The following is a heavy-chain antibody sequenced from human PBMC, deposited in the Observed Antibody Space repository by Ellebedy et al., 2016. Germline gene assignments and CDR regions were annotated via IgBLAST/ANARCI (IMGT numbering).Heavy chain of an antibody. CDR3: AGGGGWYFDL. V-gene: IGHV4-59*01. CDR2: IYYSGST. CDR1: GGSISSYY. Sequence: SETLSLXCTVSGGSISSYYWSWIRQPPGKGLEWIGYIYYSGSTNYNPSLKSRVTISVDTSKNQFSLKLSSVTAADTAVYYCAGGGGWYFDLWGRGTLVTVSS. D-gene: IGHD2-15*01. J-gene: IGHJ2*01.